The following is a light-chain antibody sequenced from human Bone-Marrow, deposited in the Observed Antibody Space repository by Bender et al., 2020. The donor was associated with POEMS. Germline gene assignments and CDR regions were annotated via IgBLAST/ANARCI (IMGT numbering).Light chain of an antibody. Sequence: QSALTQPASVSASPGQSITISCTGTSSDIAAYDYVSWYQQHPGKAPKLILYEVSKRPSGVPDRFSGSKSGNTASLTVSGLQTEDEADYYCNSYAGSYTWVFGGGTKLTVL. J-gene: IGLJ3*02. V-gene: IGLV2-8*01. CDR1: SSDIAAYDY. CDR3: NSYAGSYTWV. CDR2: EVS.